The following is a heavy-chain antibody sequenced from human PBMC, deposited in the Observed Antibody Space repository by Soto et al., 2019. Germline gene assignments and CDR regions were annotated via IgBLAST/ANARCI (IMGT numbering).Heavy chain of an antibody. D-gene: IGHD6-13*01. Sequence: PVGSLRLSCVASGFSFSSYAMSWVRQAPGKGLEWVSVISGSDGSTYYADSVKGRFTISRDNSKSTLYLQMNSLRAEDTAVYYCAKDRERDAWYEDYWGQGTLVTVSS. V-gene: IGHV3-23*01. J-gene: IGHJ4*02. CDR1: GFSFSSYA. CDR2: ISGSDGST. CDR3: AKDRERDAWYEDY.